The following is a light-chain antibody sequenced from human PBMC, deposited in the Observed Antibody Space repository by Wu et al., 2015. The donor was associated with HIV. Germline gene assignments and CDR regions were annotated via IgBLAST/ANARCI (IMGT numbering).Light chain of an antibody. Sequence: EIVMTQSPATLSVSPGERATLSCRASQSVGSNLAWYQQKPGQAPRLLIYGASTRVTGIPVRFSGSGSGTEFTLTISSLQSEDFAVYYCQQYNKWPPRSFGQGTKLEIK. CDR1: QSVGSN. V-gene: IGKV3-15*01. CDR2: GAS. J-gene: IGKJ2*03. CDR3: QQYNKWPPRS.